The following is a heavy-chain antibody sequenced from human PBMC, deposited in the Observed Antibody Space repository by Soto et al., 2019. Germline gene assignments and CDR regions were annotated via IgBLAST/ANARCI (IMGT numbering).Heavy chain of an antibody. D-gene: IGHD1-26*01. J-gene: IGHJ6*02. Sequence: SETLSLTCTVSGGSISSSSYYWGWIRQPPGKGLEWIGSIYYSGSTYYNPSLKSRVTISVDTSKNQFSLKLSSVTAADTAVYYCARHHHSEVYYYYGMDVWGQGTTVTVSS. CDR1: GGSISSSSYY. CDR2: IYYSGST. CDR3: ARHHHSEVYYYYGMDV. V-gene: IGHV4-39*01.